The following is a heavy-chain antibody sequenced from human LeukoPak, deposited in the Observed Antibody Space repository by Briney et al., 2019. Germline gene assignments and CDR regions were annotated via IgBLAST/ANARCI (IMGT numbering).Heavy chain of an antibody. CDR1: GYTFTSYY. Sequence: GSVKVSCKASGYTFTSYYMHWVRQAPGQGLEWMGIINPSGGSTSYAQKFQGRVTMTRDTSTSTVYMELSSLRSEDTAVCYCARLVTGKTNWFDPWGQGTLVTVSS. J-gene: IGHJ5*02. D-gene: IGHD1-14*01. CDR3: ARLVTGKTNWFDP. CDR2: INPSGGST. V-gene: IGHV1-46*01.